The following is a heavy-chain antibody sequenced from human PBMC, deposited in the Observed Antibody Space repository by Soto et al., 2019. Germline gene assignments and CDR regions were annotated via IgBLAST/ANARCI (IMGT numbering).Heavy chain of an antibody. V-gene: IGHV3-30-3*01. CDR3: ARDKGRIAVAAYGMDV. CDR2: ISYDGSNK. Sequence: PGGSLRLSCAASVFTFSSYAMHWVRQAPGKGLEWVVVISYDGSNKYYADSVKGRFTISRDNSKNTLYLQMNSLRAEDTAVYYCARDKGRIAVAAYGMDVWGQGTTVTVSS. J-gene: IGHJ6*02. D-gene: IGHD6-19*01. CDR1: VFTFSSYA.